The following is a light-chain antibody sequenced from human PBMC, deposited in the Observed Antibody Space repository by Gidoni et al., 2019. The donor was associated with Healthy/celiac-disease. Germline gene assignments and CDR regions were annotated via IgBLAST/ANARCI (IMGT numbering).Light chain of an antibody. Sequence: ELVLTQSPATLSLSPGERATLACRASQRVSSYLAWYQQKAGQAPRLLLYDASNRATGIPARFRGSGSGTDVTLTISSLEPEDVAVYYCQQRSKSLTFGGGTKVEIK. J-gene: IGKJ4*01. CDR1: QRVSSY. CDR2: DAS. CDR3: QQRSKSLT. V-gene: IGKV3-11*01.